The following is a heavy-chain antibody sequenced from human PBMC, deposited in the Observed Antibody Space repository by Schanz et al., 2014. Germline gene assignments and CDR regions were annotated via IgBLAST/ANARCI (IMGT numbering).Heavy chain of an antibody. V-gene: IGHV3-66*01. Sequence: VYLVESGGDLVKPGGSLRLSCAASGFTFSTYYMNWVRQAPGKGLEWVSIIYTDGSTYYADSVRDRFTISRDNSKNMLYLQINNLRAEDTAVYYCARGTDTAMEHRPFDYWGQGTLVTVSS. CDR2: IYTDGST. CDR1: GFTFSTYY. D-gene: IGHD5-18*01. J-gene: IGHJ4*02. CDR3: ARGTDTAMEHRPFDY.